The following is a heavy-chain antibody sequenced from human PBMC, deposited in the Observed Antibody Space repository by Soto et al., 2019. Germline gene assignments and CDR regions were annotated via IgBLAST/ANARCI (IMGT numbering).Heavy chain of an antibody. J-gene: IGHJ5*02. V-gene: IGHV4-30-4*01. CDR2: IYYSGST. D-gene: IGHD3-10*01. CDR1: GGSISSGDYY. CDR3: ARILWFGEHNWFDP. Sequence: SETLSLTCTVSGGSISSGDYYWSWIRQPPGKGLEWIGYIYYSGSTYYNPSLKSRVTISVDTSKNQFSLKLSSVTAADTAVYYCARILWFGEHNWFDPWGQGTLVTVSS.